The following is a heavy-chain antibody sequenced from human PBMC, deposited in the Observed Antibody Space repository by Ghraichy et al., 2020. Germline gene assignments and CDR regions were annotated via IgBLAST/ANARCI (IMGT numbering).Heavy chain of an antibody. CDR2: SRNKANGYTT. Sequence: PGGSLRLSCAATGFTLSDHYIDWVRQAPGKGLEWVGRSRNKANGYTTEYAASVKGRFTISRDDSKNSLYLQMNSLITDDTAVYYCASFRTTNDYWGQGTLVTVSS. J-gene: IGHJ4*01. V-gene: IGHV3-72*01. CDR3: ASFRTTNDY. D-gene: IGHD4-11*01. CDR1: GFTLSDHY.